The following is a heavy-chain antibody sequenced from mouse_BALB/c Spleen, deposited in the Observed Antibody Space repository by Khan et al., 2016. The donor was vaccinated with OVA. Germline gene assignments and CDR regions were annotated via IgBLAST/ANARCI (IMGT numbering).Heavy chain of an antibody. CDR3: ARTARIKY. CDR2: ISYSGST. J-gene: IGHJ2*01. CDR1: GYSITSGYG. D-gene: IGHD1-2*01. V-gene: IGHV3-2*02. Sequence: FHLQESGPGLVKPSQSLSLTCTVTGYSITSGYGWNWIRQFPGNKLEWMGYISYSGSTNYNPSLKSRISITRDTSKNQFFLQLNSVTTEDTATYYCARTARIKYWGQGTTLTVSS.